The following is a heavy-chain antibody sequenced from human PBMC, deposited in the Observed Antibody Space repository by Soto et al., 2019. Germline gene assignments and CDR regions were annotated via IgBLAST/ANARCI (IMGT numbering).Heavy chain of an antibody. CDR2: IFHSGRT. V-gene: IGHV4-39*07. Sequence: SETLSLTCSVSGGSIGSSTYYWVWIRQSPGKGLEWIGSIFHSGRTYYNSSLKSRVTIFVNTSRNQFSLRLSSVTAADTAVYYCARELSLVNSGYYYGMDVWGRGTTVTVSS. D-gene: IGHD6-13*01. J-gene: IGHJ6*02. CDR3: ARELSLVNSGYYYGMDV. CDR1: GGSIGSSTYY.